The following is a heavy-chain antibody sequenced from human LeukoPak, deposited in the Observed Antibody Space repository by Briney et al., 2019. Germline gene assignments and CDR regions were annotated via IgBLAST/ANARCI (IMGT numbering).Heavy chain of an antibody. CDR3: ARFYGVTGTDY. CDR2: IYYSGST. J-gene: IGHJ4*02. D-gene: IGHD4-17*01. V-gene: IGHV4-30-4*01. Sequence: SQTLSLTCTVSSGSISSGDYYWSWFRQPPGKGLEWIGYIYYSGSTYYNPSLKSRVTISVDTSKSQFSLKLSSVTAADTAVYYCARFYGVTGTDYWGQGTLVTVSS. CDR1: SGSISSGDYY.